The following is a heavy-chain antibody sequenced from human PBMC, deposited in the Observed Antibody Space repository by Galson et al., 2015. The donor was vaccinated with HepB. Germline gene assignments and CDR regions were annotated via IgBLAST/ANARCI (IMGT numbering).Heavy chain of an antibody. J-gene: IGHJ6*02. D-gene: IGHD3-3*01. CDR1: GGNFTSYT. CDR2: SIPFLGIS. V-gene: IGHV1-69*02. Sequence: SVKVSCKASGGNFTSYTVSWVRQAPGQGLEWMGRSIPFLGISNYVQQFQGRVRMTADRATSTAYIELSSLRSEDTAVYFCAGTLPNAGDDFGSLGNNPLDVWGQGTTVIVSS. CDR3: AGTLPNAGDDFGSLGNNPLDV.